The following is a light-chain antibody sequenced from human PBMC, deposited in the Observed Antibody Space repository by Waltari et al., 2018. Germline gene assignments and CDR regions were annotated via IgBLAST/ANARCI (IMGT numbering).Light chain of an antibody. CDR3: SSFTRTNSWV. V-gene: IGLV2-14*03. CDR2: DVN. Sequence: HSALAQPASVSGSPGQSITISCTGPHRHVGGYTYVSWYQQHPGKAPRLMIYDVNNRPSGVSNRFSGSKSGNTASLTISGLQAEDEADYYCSSFTRTNSWVFGGGTKLTVL. CDR1: HRHVGGYTY. J-gene: IGLJ3*02.